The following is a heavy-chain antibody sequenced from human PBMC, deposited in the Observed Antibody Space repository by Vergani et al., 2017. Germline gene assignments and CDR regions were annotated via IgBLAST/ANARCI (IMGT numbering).Heavy chain of an antibody. D-gene: IGHD1-1*01. CDR3: AKGGWNYWFDS. CDR2: INTNGDYT. CDR1: GFSFTTYD. J-gene: IGHJ5*01. Sequence: EVQLLESGGDLVQPGGSLRLSCAASGFSFTTYDMSWVRQAPGKGLEWVSTINTNGDYTRYGDSVKGRFTISRDTSKSTLYLQMNSLRAEDTAIYYCAKGGWNYWFDSWLQGTLVIVS. V-gene: IGHV3-23*01.